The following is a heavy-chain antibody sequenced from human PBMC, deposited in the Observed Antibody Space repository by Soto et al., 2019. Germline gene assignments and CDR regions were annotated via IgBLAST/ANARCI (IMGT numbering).Heavy chain of an antibody. D-gene: IGHD3-22*01. Sequence: QVQLQESGPGLVKPSQTLSLTCTVSGGSISSGGYYWSWIRQHPGKGLEWIGYIYYSGSTYYNPSLKSRVTVSVDTSKNQLSLKLRSVTAADTAVYYCAISSGYADWFDPWGQGTLVTVSS. J-gene: IGHJ5*02. CDR1: GGSISSGGYY. V-gene: IGHV4-31*03. CDR3: AISSGYADWFDP. CDR2: IYYSGST.